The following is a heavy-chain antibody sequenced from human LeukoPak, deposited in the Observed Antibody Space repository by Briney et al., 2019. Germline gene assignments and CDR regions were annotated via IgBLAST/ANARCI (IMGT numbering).Heavy chain of an antibody. CDR1: GYSFTDYY. D-gene: IGHD3-22*01. CDR2: INPNSGGT. V-gene: IGHV1-2*02. Sequence: ASVKVSCKTSGYSFTDYYMHWVRQAPGQGLEWMGWINPNSGGTNFAQRFQDRVTMTRDMSISTAYMELSRLRSDDTAIYYCTRGYYDISDFEYFHHWGQGTLVTVSS. J-gene: IGHJ1*01. CDR3: TRGYYDISDFEYFHH.